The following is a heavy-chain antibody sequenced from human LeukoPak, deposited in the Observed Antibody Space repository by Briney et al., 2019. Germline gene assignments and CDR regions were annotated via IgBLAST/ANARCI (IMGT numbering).Heavy chain of an antibody. CDR3: ARVSSKATVRGLITKKNYFYYYMDV. D-gene: IGHD3-10*01. V-gene: IGHV3-7*01. CDR1: GFTFINSW. CDR2: IKKVGGEK. J-gene: IGHJ6*03. Sequence: RGSLRLSCAASGFTFINSWISWVPQAPGRGLGWVANIKKVGGEKYYVDSVRGRFTISRDNAKKSLYLPMNSLRAEDTAVYYCARVSSKATVRGLITKKNYFYYYMDVWGKGTTVTISS.